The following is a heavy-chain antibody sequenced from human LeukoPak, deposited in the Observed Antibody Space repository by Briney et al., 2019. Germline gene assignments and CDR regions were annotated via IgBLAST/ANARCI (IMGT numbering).Heavy chain of an antibody. CDR3: AKWSARQVGMWLHDLRAFDI. CDR1: GFTFDDYA. CDR2: ISWNSGSI. V-gene: IGHV3-9*01. J-gene: IGHJ3*02. D-gene: IGHD5-12*01. Sequence: GRSLRLSCAASGFTFDDYAMHWVRQAPGKGLEGVSGISWNSGSIVYADSVKGRFTISRDNAKNSLYLQMNSLRAEDTALYYCAKWSARQVGMWLHDLRAFDIWGQGTMVTVSS.